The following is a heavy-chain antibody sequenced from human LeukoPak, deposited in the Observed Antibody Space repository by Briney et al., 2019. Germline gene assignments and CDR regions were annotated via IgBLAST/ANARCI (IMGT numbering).Heavy chain of an antibody. D-gene: IGHD1-26*01. V-gene: IGHV3-7*01. J-gene: IGHJ6*03. Sequence: GGSLRLSCAASGFTFNSYWMSWVRQAPGKGLEGVANIKQDGSEKYYVDSVKGRFTISRDNAKNSLYLQMNSLRAEDTAVYYCARDQTKWEPLRRRDYYYMDVWGKGTTVTVSS. CDR3: ARDQTKWEPLRRRDYYYMDV. CDR1: GFTFNSYW. CDR2: IKQDGSEK.